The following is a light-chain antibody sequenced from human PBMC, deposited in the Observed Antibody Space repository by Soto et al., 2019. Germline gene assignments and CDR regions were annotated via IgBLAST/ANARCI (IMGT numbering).Light chain of an antibody. Sequence: QSVLTQPPSASGTPGQRVTISCSGSYSNIGSNTVNWYQHLPGTAPKLLIYSTDQRPSGVPDRFSGSKSGTSASLAISGLQSDDEADYYCAAWDDSLNGLYVFGTGTQLTVL. CDR1: YSNIGSNT. CDR3: AAWDDSLNGLYV. CDR2: STD. J-gene: IGLJ1*01. V-gene: IGLV1-44*01.